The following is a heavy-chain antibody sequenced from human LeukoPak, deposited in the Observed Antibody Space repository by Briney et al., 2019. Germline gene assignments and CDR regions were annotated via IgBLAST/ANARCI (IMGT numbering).Heavy chain of an antibody. Sequence: PSETLSLTCAVYGGSFSGYYWSWIRQPPGKGLEWIGEINHSGSTNYNPSLKSRVTISVDTSKNQFSLKLSSVTAADTAVYYCARRRGYYDSRGYYFRLDFDYWGQGTLVTVSS. CDR1: GGSFSGYY. D-gene: IGHD3-22*01. CDR2: INHSGST. CDR3: ARRRGYYDSRGYYFRLDFDY. J-gene: IGHJ4*02. V-gene: IGHV4-34*01.